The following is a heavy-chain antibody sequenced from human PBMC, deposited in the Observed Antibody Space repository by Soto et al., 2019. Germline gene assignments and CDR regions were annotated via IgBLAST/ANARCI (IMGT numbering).Heavy chain of an antibody. D-gene: IGHD6-13*01. V-gene: IGHV6-1*01. CDR3: ARDQRVAAASGRGYYGMDV. CDR2: TYYRSKWYN. CDR1: GDSVSSNSAA. Sequence: SQTLSLTCSISGDSVSSNSAAWNCIRQSPSRGLEWLGRTYYRSKWYNDYAVSVKSRITINPDTSKNQFSLQLNSVTPEDTAVYYCARDQRVAAASGRGYYGMDVWGQGTTVTVSS. J-gene: IGHJ6*02.